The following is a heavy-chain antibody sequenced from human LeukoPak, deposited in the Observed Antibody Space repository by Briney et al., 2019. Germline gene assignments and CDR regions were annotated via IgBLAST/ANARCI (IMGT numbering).Heavy chain of an antibody. V-gene: IGHV1-69*13. CDR1: GGTFSSYA. Sequence: ASVKVSCKASGGTFSSYAISWVRQDPGQGLEWMGGIIPISGTANYAQKLQGRVTITADESTSTAYMELSSLRSEDTAVYYCARVSSSWYATPYYCYYGMDVWGQGTTVTVSS. J-gene: IGHJ6*02. D-gene: IGHD6-13*01. CDR3: ARVSSSWYATPYYCYYGMDV. CDR2: IIPISGTA.